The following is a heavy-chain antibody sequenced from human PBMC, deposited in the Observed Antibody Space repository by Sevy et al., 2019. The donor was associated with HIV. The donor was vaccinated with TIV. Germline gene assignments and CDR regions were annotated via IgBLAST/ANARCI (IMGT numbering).Heavy chain of an antibody. CDR2: INHSGST. D-gene: IGHD4-17*01. CDR1: GGSFSGYY. J-gene: IGHJ4*02. V-gene: IGHV4-34*01. CDR3: ARGLYGDYDFDY. Sequence: SETLSLTCAVYGGSFSGYYWSWIRQPPGKGLEWIGEINHSGSTNYNPSPKSRVTISVETSKNQFSLKLSSVTAADTAVYYCARGLYGDYDFDYWGQGTLVTVSS.